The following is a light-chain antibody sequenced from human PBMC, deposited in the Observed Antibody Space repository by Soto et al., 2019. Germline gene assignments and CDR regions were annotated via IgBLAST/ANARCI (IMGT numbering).Light chain of an antibody. CDR2: GAS. CDR3: QQYGSSLLFT. V-gene: IGKV3-20*01. J-gene: IGKJ3*01. CDR1: QSVSSSY. Sequence: EIVLTQSPGTLSLSPGERATLSCRASQSVSSSYLAWYQQKPGQAPRLLIYGASTRATGIPDRFSGSESVTDFTLTISRLEPEDFEVYYCQQYGSSLLFTFGPGTQVDIK.